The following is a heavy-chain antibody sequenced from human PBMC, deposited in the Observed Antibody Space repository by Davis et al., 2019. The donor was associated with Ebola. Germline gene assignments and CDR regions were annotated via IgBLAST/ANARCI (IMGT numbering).Heavy chain of an antibody. D-gene: IGHD6-19*01. V-gene: IGHV3-53*01. CDR3: ARDPSGGSGWSMGYYGMDV. Sequence: GGSLRLSCEASGFTFSTRGVNWVRQAPGKGLEWVSLMYAVGNTFYADSVKGRFTISRDNSKNTIYLQMNSLRAEDTAVYYCARDPSGGSGWSMGYYGMDVWGKGTTVTVSS. J-gene: IGHJ6*04. CDR2: MYAVGNT. CDR1: GFTFSTRG.